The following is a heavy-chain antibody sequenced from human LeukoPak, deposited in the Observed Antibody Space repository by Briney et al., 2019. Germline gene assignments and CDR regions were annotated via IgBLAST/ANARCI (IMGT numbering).Heavy chain of an antibody. CDR2: LKSDGSST. Sequence: GGSLRLSCAASGFTFDDYAMHWVRQAPGKGLEWVSRLKSDGSSTNYADSVKGRFTISRDNAKNTLYLQMNSLRAEDTAVYYCARWGAAAGAADYWGQGTLVTVSS. D-gene: IGHD6-13*01. V-gene: IGHV3-74*01. CDR3: ARWGAAAGAADY. J-gene: IGHJ4*02. CDR1: GFTFDDYA.